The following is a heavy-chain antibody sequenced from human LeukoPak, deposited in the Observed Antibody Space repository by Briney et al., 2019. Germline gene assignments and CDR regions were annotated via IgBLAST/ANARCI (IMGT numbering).Heavy chain of an antibody. CDR2: INTISSNN. CDR3: ERGKIGYYYGDYDGY. J-gene: IGHJ4*02. D-gene: IGHD4-17*01. V-gene: IGHV3-48*02. CDR1: GFTFSIYD. Sequence: GGSLRHSRAPSGFTFSIYDMNGVPAAPGKTLEGMLYINTISSNNYSPDSGKGRFTISRNNAKNSMSMQMNSLREEDTDVYYCERGKIGYYYGDYDGYWGQGTLVTASS.